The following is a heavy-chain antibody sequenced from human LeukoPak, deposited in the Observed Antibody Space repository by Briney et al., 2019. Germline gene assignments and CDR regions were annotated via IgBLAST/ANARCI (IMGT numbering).Heavy chain of an antibody. D-gene: IGHD2-2*01. CDR1: GYTFTSFD. Sequence: GASVKVSCKASGYTFTSFDINWVRQATGQGLEWMGWMNPNSGDTAYAQDFQGRVTISRTTSQSTAYMELSSLRSEDTAVYYCARDKGYQLLPGSFDYWGQGTLVTVSS. V-gene: IGHV1-8*03. CDR3: ARDKGYQLLPGSFDY. J-gene: IGHJ4*02. CDR2: MNPNSGDT.